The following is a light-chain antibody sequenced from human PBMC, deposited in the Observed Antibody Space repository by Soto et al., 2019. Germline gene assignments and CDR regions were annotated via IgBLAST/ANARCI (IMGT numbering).Light chain of an antibody. CDR3: QQYNEYLYT. CDR1: QSISTW. CDR2: DAS. V-gene: IGKV1-5*01. Sequence: EIQTTQSPSTLSASVGDRVTITCRASQSISTWVAWYQQRPGKAPKVLIYDASNLQSGVPSRFSGSGSGTEFTLTISSLQPDDFATYFCQQYNEYLYTFGQGTKLEIK. J-gene: IGKJ2*01.